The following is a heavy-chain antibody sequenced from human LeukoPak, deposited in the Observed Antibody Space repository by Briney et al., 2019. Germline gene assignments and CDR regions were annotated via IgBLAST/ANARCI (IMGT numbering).Heavy chain of an antibody. CDR2: ISYDGSNK. J-gene: IGHJ6*03. Sequence: GRSLRLSCAASGFTFSSYGMHWVRQAPGKGLEWVVVISYDGSNKYYADSVKGRFTISRDNSKNTLYLQMNSLRAEDTAVYYCAKDWAMVRGAPYYYYYYMDVWGKGTTVTVSS. CDR3: AKDWAMVRGAPYYYYYYMDV. D-gene: IGHD3-10*01. CDR1: GFTFSSYG. V-gene: IGHV3-30*18.